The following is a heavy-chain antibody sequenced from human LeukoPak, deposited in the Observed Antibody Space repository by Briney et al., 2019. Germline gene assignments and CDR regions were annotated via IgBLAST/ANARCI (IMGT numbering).Heavy chain of an antibody. Sequence: PSETLSLTCTVSGGSISSTSYYWGWIRQPPGKGLEWIGSIYYGGSTYYSSSLTSRVTMSVDTSKNQFSLRLSSVTAADTAVYYCARFTVDYYGSGSYSDSWGQGTLVTVSS. CDR1: GGSISSTSYY. CDR3: ARFTVDYYGSGSYSDS. J-gene: IGHJ4*02. V-gene: IGHV4-39*01. D-gene: IGHD3-10*01. CDR2: IYYGGST.